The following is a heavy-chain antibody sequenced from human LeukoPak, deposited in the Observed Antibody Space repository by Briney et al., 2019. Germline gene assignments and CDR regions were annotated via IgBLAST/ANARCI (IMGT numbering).Heavy chain of an antibody. Sequence: GGSLRLSCAASGFTFSSYSMNWVRQAPGKGLEWVSYVGAIDSSTISYADSVMGRFTISRDNAKNSVFLQMNSLRAEDTAVYYCARDLHYAFDIWGQGTMVTVSS. V-gene: IGHV3-48*01. CDR2: VGAIDSSTI. CDR1: GFTFSSYS. CDR3: ARDLHYAFDI. J-gene: IGHJ3*02.